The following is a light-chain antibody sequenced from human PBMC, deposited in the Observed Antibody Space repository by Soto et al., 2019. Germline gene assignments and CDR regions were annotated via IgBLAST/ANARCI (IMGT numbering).Light chain of an antibody. Sequence: ETVLTQSPGTLSLSPGERATLSCRASQTIRSNYLAWYRQTPGQAPRLLIYGASNRATGIADRFSGSGSGTHFTLLLSRLEPEDFALYYCQQYGSSPWTFGQGTKVEIK. CDR3: QQYGSSPWT. CDR2: GAS. J-gene: IGKJ1*01. V-gene: IGKV3-20*01. CDR1: QTIRSNY.